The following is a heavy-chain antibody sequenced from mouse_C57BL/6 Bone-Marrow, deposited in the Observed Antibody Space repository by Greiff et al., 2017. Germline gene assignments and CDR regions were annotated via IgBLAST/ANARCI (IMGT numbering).Heavy chain of an antibody. CDR1: GYTFTSYW. V-gene: IGHV1-69*01. CDR2: IDPSDSYT. CDR3: ARCPLCSNYVYAMDY. J-gene: IGHJ4*01. Sequence: VQLQQPGAELVMPGASVKLSCKASGYTFTSYWMHWVKQRPGQGLEWIGEIDPSDSYTNYNQKFKGKSTLTVDKSSSTAYMQLSSLTSEGSAVYYGARCPLCSNYVYAMDYWGQGTSVTVSS. D-gene: IGHD2-5*01.